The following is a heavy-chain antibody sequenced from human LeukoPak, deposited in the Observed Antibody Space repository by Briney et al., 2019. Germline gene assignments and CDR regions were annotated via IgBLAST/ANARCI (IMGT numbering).Heavy chain of an antibody. D-gene: IGHD6-13*01. V-gene: IGHV3-30-3*01. Sequence: GRSLRLSCAASGFTFSSYAMHWVRQAPGKGLEWVAVISYDGSNKYYADSVKGRFTISRDNSKNSLYLQMNSLRAEDTAVYYCARETTWYSSYFDYWGQGTLVTVSS. CDR2: ISYDGSNK. CDR3: ARETTWYSSYFDY. CDR1: GFTFSSYA. J-gene: IGHJ4*02.